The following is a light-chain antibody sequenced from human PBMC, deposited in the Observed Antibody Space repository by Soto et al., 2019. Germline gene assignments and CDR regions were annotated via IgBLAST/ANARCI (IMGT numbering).Light chain of an antibody. Sequence: QSVLTQPPSVSGAPGQRVTISCTGSSSNIGAGYVVHWYQQLPGTAPKLLIYGNSNRPSGVPDRFSGSKSGTSASLAITGLQAEDEADYYCQSYDSSMSRSVFGGGTKLTVL. V-gene: IGLV1-40*01. J-gene: IGLJ2*01. CDR2: GNS. CDR1: SSNIGAGYV. CDR3: QSYDSSMSRSV.